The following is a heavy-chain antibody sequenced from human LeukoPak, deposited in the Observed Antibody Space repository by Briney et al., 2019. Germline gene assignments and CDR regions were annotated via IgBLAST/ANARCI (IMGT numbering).Heavy chain of an antibody. V-gene: IGHV4-59*01. CDR3: ARDSGAYYYWFDP. CDR2: IYYSGST. CDR1: GGSISSYY. J-gene: IGHJ5*02. D-gene: IGHD3-22*01. Sequence: PSGTLSLTCTVSGGSISSYYWSWIRQPPGKGLEWIGYIYYSGSTNYNPSLKSRVTISVDTSENQFSLKLSSVTAADTAVYYCARDSGAYYYWFDPWGQGTLVTVSS.